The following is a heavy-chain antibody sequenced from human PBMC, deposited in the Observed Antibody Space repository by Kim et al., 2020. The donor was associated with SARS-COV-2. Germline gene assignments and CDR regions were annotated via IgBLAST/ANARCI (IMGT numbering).Heavy chain of an antibody. CDR2: MNPNSGNT. D-gene: IGHD3-9*01. J-gene: IGHJ6*02. Sequence: ASVKVSCKASGYTFTSYDINWVRQATGQGLEWMGWMNPNSGNTGYAQKFQGRVTMTRNTSISTAYMELSSLRSEDTAVYYCARGWNVLRYFDWFYYYGMDVWGQGTTVTVSS. CDR3: ARGWNVLRYFDWFYYYGMDV. CDR1: GYTFTSYD. V-gene: IGHV1-8*01.